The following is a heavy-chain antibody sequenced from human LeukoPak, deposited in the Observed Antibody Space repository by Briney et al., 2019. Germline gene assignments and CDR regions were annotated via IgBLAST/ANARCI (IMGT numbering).Heavy chain of an antibody. CDR2: IYYSGST. CDR1: GGSISSYY. J-gene: IGHJ4*02. CDR3: GRFTRSGDSVY. D-gene: IGHD7-27*01. Sequence: SETLSLTCTVSGGSISSYYWSWIRQPPGKGLEWIGYIYYSGSTNYNPSLKSRVTISVDTSKNQFSLKLSSVTAADTAVYYCGRFTRSGDSVYWGQGTLVTVSS. V-gene: IGHV4-59*01.